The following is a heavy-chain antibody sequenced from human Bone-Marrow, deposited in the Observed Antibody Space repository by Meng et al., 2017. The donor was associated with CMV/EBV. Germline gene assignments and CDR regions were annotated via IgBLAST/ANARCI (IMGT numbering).Heavy chain of an antibody. V-gene: IGHV4-34*01. CDR3: ARANGLTYYDFGRGWFDP. CDR1: GGSFSGYY. Sequence: VQLPHGAAGLLKPSGTLSLTCAVYGGSFSGYYWSWIRQPPGKGLEWIGEINHSGSTNYNPSLKSRVTISVDTSKNQFSLKLSSVTAADTAVYYCARANGLTYYDFGRGWFDPWGQGTLVTVSS. J-gene: IGHJ5*02. D-gene: IGHD3-3*01. CDR2: INHSGST.